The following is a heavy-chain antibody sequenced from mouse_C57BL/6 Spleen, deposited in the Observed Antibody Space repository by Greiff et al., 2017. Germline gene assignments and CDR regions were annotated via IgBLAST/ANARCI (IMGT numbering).Heavy chain of an antibody. Sequence: EVKLVESGGGLVKPGGSLKLSCAASGFTFSDYGMHWVRQAPEKGLEWVAYISSGSSTIYYADTVKGRFTISRDNAKNTLFLQMTSLRSEDTAMFYCAKTAQATGAMDYWGQGTSVTVSS. CDR1: GFTFSDYG. D-gene: IGHD3-2*02. V-gene: IGHV5-17*01. J-gene: IGHJ4*01. CDR3: AKTAQATGAMDY. CDR2: ISSGSSTI.